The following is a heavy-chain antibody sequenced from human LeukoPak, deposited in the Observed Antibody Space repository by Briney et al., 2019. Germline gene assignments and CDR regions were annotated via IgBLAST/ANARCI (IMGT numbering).Heavy chain of an antibody. CDR3: AREYLEYGSGNDYFDY. Sequence: SETLSLTCTVSGYSIRSGHYWGWIRQPPGKGLEWIGNIFHSENTYYNPSLKSRVTISLDTSKNHFSLKVSSVTAADTAVYYCAREYLEYGSGNDYFDYWGREPWSPSPQ. J-gene: IGHJ4*02. CDR2: IFHSENT. CDR1: GYSIRSGHY. V-gene: IGHV4-38-2*02. D-gene: IGHD3-10*01.